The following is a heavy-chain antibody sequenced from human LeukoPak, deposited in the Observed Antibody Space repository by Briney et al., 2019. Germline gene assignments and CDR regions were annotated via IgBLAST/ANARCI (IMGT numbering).Heavy chain of an antibody. V-gene: IGHV3-23*01. CDR1: GFTFSSYA. D-gene: IGHD2-15*01. J-gene: IGHJ5*02. CDR3: ARDLFPSGDIVVVVAATPEWYNWFDP. CDR2: ISGSGGST. Sequence: GGSLRLSCAASGFTFSSYAMSWVRQAPGKGLEWVSAISGSGGSTYYADSVKGRFTISRDNSKNTLYLQMNSLRAEDTAVYYCARDLFPSGDIVVVVAATPEWYNWFDPWGQGTLVTVSS.